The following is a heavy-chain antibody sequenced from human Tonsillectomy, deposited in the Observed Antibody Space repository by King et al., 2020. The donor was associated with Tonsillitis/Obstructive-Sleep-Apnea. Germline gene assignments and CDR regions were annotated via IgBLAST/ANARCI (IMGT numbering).Heavy chain of an antibody. J-gene: IGHJ4*02. CDR2: IFYSGST. CDR3: ARATSYSNYDY. D-gene: IGHD4-11*01. V-gene: IGHV4-31*03. CDR1: GGSISSGTYY. Sequence: VQLQESGPGLVKPSQTLSLTCTVSGGSISSGTYYWSWTRQHPGKGLEWIGYIFYSGSTYNNPSLKSRVTISVDTSKNQFSLKLTSVTPADTAVYYCARATSYSNYDYWGQGTLVTVSS.